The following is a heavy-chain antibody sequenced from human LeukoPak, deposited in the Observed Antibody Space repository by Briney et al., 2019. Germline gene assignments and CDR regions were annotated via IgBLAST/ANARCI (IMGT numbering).Heavy chain of an antibody. V-gene: IGHV1-69*06. Sequence: ASVKVSCKASGYTFIGHYMHWVRQAPGQGLEWMGRIIPIFGTANYAQKFQGRVTITADKSTSTAYMELSSLRSEDTAVYYCAINYYDSSGPQADWGQGTLVTVSS. J-gene: IGHJ4*02. D-gene: IGHD3-22*01. CDR1: GYTFIGHY. CDR2: IIPIFGTA. CDR3: AINYYDSSGPQAD.